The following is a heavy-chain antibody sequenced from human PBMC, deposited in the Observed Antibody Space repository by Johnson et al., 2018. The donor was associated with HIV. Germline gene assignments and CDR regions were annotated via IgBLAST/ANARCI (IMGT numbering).Heavy chain of an antibody. J-gene: IGHJ3*02. V-gene: IGHV3-30*02. CDR2: LRYAGSNK. CDR1: GFTFSSYG. D-gene: IGHD2-15*01. CDR3: AKDEEGYCSGGSCYANAFDI. Sequence: QMLLVESGGGVVQPGGSLRLSCAASGFTFSSYGMHWVRQAPGKGLEWVAFLRYAGSNKYYADSVTGRFTISRDHSKNTLYLQMNSLRAEDTAVYYCAKDEEGYCSGGSCYANAFDIWGQGTMVTVSS.